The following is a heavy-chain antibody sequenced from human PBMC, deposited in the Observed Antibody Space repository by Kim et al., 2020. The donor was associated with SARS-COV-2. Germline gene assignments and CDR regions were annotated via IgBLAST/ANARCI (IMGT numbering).Heavy chain of an antibody. J-gene: IGHJ6*02. CDR3: ARQSNMDV. V-gene: IGHV1-3*04. CDR1: GYTFTSSG. Sequence: ASVKVSCKAXGYTFTSSGISWARQAPGQRLEWMGWINTANGNTKYSQKFQDRVTISRDTSARTAYMELNSLRSEDAAVYYCARQSNMDVWGQGTPVTVSS. CDR2: INTANGNT.